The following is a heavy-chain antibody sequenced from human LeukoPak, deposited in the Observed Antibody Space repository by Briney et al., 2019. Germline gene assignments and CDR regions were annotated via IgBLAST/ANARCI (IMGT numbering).Heavy chain of an antibody. CDR2: IYPGDSDT. CDR3: ARRHTPTRYYYDSSGAFDY. V-gene: IGHV5-51*01. Sequence: GESLKISCKGSGYSFTSYWIGWVRQIPGKGLEWMGIIYPGDSDTRYSPSFQGQVTISADKSISTAYLQWSRLKASDTAMYYCARRHTPTRYYYDSSGAFDYWGQGTLVTVSS. J-gene: IGHJ4*02. D-gene: IGHD3-22*01. CDR1: GYSFTSYW.